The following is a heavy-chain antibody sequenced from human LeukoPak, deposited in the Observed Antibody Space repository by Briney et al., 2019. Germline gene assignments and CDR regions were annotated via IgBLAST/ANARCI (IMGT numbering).Heavy chain of an antibody. J-gene: IGHJ3*02. CDR3: ARGPIVGATHDAFDI. D-gene: IGHD1-26*01. V-gene: IGHV3-48*03. CDR1: GFTFSSYE. CDR2: ISSSGSTI. Sequence: GGSLRLSCAASGFTFSSYEMNWVRQAPGKGLEWVSYISSSGSTIYYADSVKGRFTISRDNAKNSLYLQMNSLRAEDTAVYYCARGPIVGATHDAFDIWGQGTMVTVSS.